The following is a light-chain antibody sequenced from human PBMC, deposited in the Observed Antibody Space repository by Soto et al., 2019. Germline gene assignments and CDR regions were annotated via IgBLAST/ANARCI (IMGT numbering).Light chain of an antibody. V-gene: IGKV1-12*01. Sequence: DIQMTQSPASVSSSVGDRVTLTCRPSQAIDSWLAWYKQKRGEAPKLLIFTGSLLHSGVPPRFSGSGSGTDFTLTISSLQPEDFETYYCQQTLSFPPTFGQGTKVDIK. CDR1: QAIDSW. CDR2: TGS. CDR3: QQTLSFPPT. J-gene: IGKJ1*01.